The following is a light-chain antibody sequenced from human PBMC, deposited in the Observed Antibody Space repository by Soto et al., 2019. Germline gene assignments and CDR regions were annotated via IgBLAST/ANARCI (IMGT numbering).Light chain of an antibody. CDR2: GAS. CDR1: QRFSNRY. Sequence: EIVLTQSPGAPAFSPGGRATLSCRASQRFSNRYLAWYQQKPGQSPRLLIYGASRRATGIPDRFSGSGSGADFTLTISSLEPEDFAVYYWQHYGSALFTFGPGTKVYVK. V-gene: IGKV3-20*01. J-gene: IGKJ3*01. CDR3: QHYGSALFT.